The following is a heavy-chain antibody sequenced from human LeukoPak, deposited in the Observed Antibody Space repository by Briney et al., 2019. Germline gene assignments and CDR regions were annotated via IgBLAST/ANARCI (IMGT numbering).Heavy chain of an antibody. CDR3: ARGGHYYDSSGYYGGY. CDR1: GFTFSSYE. D-gene: IGHD3-22*01. Sequence: PGGSLRLSCAASGFTFSSYEMNWVRQAPGKGLEWVSYISSSGSTIYYADSVKGRFTISRDNAKNSLYLQMNSLRGEDTAVYYCARGGHYYDSSGYYGGYWGQGTLVTVSS. CDR2: ISSSGSTI. J-gene: IGHJ4*02. V-gene: IGHV3-48*03.